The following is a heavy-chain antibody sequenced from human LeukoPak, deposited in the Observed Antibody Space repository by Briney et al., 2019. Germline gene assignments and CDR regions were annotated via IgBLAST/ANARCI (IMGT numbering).Heavy chain of an antibody. D-gene: IGHD3-9*01. CDR3: ARDFDRYYFDY. CDR1: GFTFSSYA. J-gene: IGHJ4*02. V-gene: IGHV3-23*01. CDR2: ISGGGGST. Sequence: GGSLRLSCAASGFTFSSYAMSWVRQAPGKGLEWVSGISGGGGSTYYADSMKGRFTISRDNSRNTLYLQMNSLRAEDTAVYYCARDFDRYYFDYWGQGTLVTVSS.